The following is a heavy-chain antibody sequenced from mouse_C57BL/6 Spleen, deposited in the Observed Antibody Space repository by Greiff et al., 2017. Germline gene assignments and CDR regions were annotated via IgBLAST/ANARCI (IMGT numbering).Heavy chain of an antibody. CDR1: GYTFTSYT. Sequence: QVQLKESGAELARPGASVKMSCKASGYTFTSYTMHWVKQRPGQGLEWIGYINPSSGYTKYNQKFKDKATLTADKSSSTAYMQLSSLTSEDSAVYYCARGGYAYFDYWGQGTTLTVSS. V-gene: IGHV1-4*01. CDR3: ARGGYAYFDY. D-gene: IGHD2-2*01. J-gene: IGHJ2*01. CDR2: INPSSGYT.